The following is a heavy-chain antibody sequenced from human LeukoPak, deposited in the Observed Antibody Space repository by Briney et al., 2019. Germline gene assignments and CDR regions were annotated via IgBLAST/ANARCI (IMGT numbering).Heavy chain of an antibody. CDR1: GYSISSGYY. CDR2: IYHSGST. J-gene: IGHJ5*02. Sequence: PSETLSLTCAVSGYSISSGYYWGWIRQPPGKGLEWIGSIYHSGSTYYNPSLKSRVTISVDTSKNQFSLKLGSVTAADTAVYYCARGISRGYYDSSGYYWFDPWGQGTLVTVSS. V-gene: IGHV4-38-2*01. D-gene: IGHD3-22*01. CDR3: ARGISRGYYDSSGYYWFDP.